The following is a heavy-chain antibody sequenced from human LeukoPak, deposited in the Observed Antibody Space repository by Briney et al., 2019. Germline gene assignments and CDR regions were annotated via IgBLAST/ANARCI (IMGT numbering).Heavy chain of an antibody. CDR1: GFIFSSYT. CDR2: ISGSGDNS. CDR3: ARARLTYFDY. V-gene: IGHV3-23*01. D-gene: IGHD1-20*01. J-gene: IGHJ4*02. Sequence: GGSLRLSCTASGFIFSSYTMSWVRQAPGRGLEWVSTISGSGDNSYYADSVKGRFTISRDNSKNTLYLQMNSPRAEDTAVYYCARARLTYFDYWGQGTLVTVSS.